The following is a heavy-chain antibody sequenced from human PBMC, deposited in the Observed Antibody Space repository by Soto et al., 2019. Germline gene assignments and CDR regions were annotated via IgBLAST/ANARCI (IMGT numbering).Heavy chain of an antibody. V-gene: IGHV3-11*01. CDR3: ARPYYYDSSGYFY. Sequence: VGSLRLSCAASGFTFSDYYMSWIRQAPGKGLEWVSYISSSGSTIYYADSVKGRFTISRDNAKNSLYLQMNSLRAEDTAVYYCARPYYYDSSGYFYWGQGTLVTVSS. J-gene: IGHJ4*02. CDR2: ISSSGSTI. CDR1: GFTFSDYY. D-gene: IGHD3-22*01.